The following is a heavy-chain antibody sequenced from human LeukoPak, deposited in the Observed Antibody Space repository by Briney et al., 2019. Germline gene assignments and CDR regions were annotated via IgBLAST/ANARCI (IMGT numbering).Heavy chain of an antibody. D-gene: IGHD6-13*01. CDR1: GGTFSSYA. J-gene: IGHJ6*02. Sequence: GASVKVSCKASGGTFSSYAISWVRQAPGQGLEWMGRIIPILGIANYAQKFQGRVTITADKSTSTAYMELSSLRSEDTAVYYCARESGAAAGYYYYYGMDVWGQGTTVTVSS. V-gene: IGHV1-69*04. CDR2: IIPILGIA. CDR3: ARESGAAAGYYYYYGMDV.